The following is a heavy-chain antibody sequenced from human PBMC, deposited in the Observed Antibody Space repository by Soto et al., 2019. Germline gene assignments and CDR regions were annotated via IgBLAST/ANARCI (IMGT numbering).Heavy chain of an antibody. D-gene: IGHD2-21*02. CDR1: GSTFSSYT. CDR2: IIPVLTVA. CDR3: ARRRCCGTDGYEKFYYGMDV. V-gene: IGHV1-69*02. Sequence: QVQLVQSGAEVRKSGSSVKVSCMASGSTFSSYTVNWVRQAPGKGLEWIGRIIPVLTVADYARRFQGRVTITGDRSAKTAYMALASLTSEDTAVDYCARRRCCGTDGYEKFYYGMDVWGQGTTVTVSS. J-gene: IGHJ6*02.